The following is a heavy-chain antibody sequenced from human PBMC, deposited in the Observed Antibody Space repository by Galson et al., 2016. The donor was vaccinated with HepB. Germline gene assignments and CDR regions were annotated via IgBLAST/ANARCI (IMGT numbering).Heavy chain of an antibody. CDR3: ARSRSIAAVAELSYYFDY. CDR1: GGSIRSGGYY. CDR2: IYHSGRT. D-gene: IGHD6-13*01. J-gene: IGHJ4*02. V-gene: IGHV4-30-2*01. Sequence: TLSLTCVVSGGSIRSGGYYWSWIRQPPGKGLEWIGDIYHSGRTNYNPSPNSRVTISVDRSKNQFSLNLSLVTAADTAVYYSARSRSIAAVAELSYYFDYWGQGTLVNVSS.